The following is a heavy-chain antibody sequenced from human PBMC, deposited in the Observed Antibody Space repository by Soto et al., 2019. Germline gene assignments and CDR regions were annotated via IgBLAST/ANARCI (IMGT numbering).Heavy chain of an antibody. CDR3: XXXXXXXXXXXLGGLIPLGFDY. CDR1: GFTFNYYD. J-gene: IGHJ4*02. D-gene: IGHD3-16*01. CDR2: ISDTGRDT. Sequence: EAQLLESGGGLVQPGGSLRLSCVASGFTFNYYDVTWVRRAPGKGLXXVSTISDTGRDTYFGASVRGRFSISRDKSRNXVXLXXXXXXXXXXXXXXXXXXXXXXXXXXLGGLIPLGFDYWGQGILVTVSS. V-gene: IGHV3-23*01.